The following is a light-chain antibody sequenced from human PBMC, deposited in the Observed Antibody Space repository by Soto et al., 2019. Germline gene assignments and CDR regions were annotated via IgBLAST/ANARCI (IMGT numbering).Light chain of an antibody. J-gene: IGKJ1*01. Sequence: ETMMTQSPAALSLSPGERPTLSCRASQSITRKLAWYQQKPAQAPRLLFYGASTRALGIPARFSGSGSGTEFTLTITSLQSEDFAIYYCQQYNDWPPWTFGQGTKVEIK. CDR2: GAS. CDR1: QSITRK. V-gene: IGKV3-15*01. CDR3: QQYNDWPPWT.